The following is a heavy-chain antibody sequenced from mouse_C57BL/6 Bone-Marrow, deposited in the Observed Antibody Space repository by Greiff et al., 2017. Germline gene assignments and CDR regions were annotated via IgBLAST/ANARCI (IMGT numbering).Heavy chain of an antibody. D-gene: IGHD1-1*01. V-gene: IGHV1-54*01. Sequence: QVQLQQSGAELVRPGTSVKVSCKASGYAFTNYLLEWVTQRPGQGLEWIGVINPGSGCTHYTEKFKGKATLPADKCSRTAYMQLRRLTSEDSAVYVCAREDYYGSSYRFAYWGQGTLVTVSA. CDR2: INPGSGCT. CDR1: GYAFTNYL. CDR3: AREDYYGSSYRFAY. J-gene: IGHJ3*01.